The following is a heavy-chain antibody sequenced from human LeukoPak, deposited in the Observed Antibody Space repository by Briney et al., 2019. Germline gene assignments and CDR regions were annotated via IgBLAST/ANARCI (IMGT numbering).Heavy chain of an antibody. J-gene: IGHJ4*02. Sequence: ASVKVSCKASGYTFTSYDINWVRQATGQGLEWMGWMNPNSGNTGYAQKFQGRVTMTRNTSISTAYMELSSLRSEDTAVYYCARAPSTVTTYDYWGQGTLVTVSS. V-gene: IGHV1-8*01. CDR2: MNPNSGNT. CDR3: ARAPSTVTTYDY. D-gene: IGHD4-17*01. CDR1: GYTFTSYD.